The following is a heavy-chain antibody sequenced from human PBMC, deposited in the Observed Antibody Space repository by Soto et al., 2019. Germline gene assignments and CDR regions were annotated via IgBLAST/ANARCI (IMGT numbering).Heavy chain of an antibody. CDR3: ARAERRVDV. Sequence: QMQLVQSGAEVKKPGASVKVSCKASGYTFTSYGINWVRQAPGQGLEWMGWISPKSGNTNYAQKFQGRVTMTRDTSMSTAYMELRSLRSEDTAVYYCARAERRVDVWGQGTTVTVSS. CDR1: GYTFTSYG. V-gene: IGHV1-18*01. J-gene: IGHJ6*02. CDR2: ISPKSGNT.